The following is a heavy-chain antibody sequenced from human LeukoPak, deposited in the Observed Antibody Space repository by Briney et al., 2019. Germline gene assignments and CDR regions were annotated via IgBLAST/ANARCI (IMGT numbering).Heavy chain of an antibody. V-gene: IGHV4-34*01. D-gene: IGHD3-3*01. J-gene: IGHJ4*02. CDR2: INHSGST. CDR3: ARVGSYDFWSGHWLATESYYFDY. Sequence: PSETLSLTCAVYGGSFSGYYWSWIRQPPGKGLEWIGEINHSGSTNYNPSLKSRVTISVDTSKNQFSLKLSSVTAADTAVYYCARVGSYDFWSGHWLATESYYFDYWGQGTLVTVSS. CDR1: GGSFSGYY.